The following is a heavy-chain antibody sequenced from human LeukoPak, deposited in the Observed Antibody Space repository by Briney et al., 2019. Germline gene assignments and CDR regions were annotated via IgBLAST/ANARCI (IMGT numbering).Heavy chain of an antibody. CDR3: AGRPIASGNYAGMDV. CDR1: GFSFTSYA. V-gene: IGHV3-23*01. CDR2: ISHSGVST. J-gene: IGHJ6*04. Sequence: GGSLRLSCAASGFSFTSYAMTWVRQAPGKGLEWVSTISHSGVSTYYADSVKGRFTISRDKSKNTLYLQMNGLRVEDTAVYYCAGRPIASGNYAGMDVWGKGTTVTVSS. D-gene: IGHD3-10*01.